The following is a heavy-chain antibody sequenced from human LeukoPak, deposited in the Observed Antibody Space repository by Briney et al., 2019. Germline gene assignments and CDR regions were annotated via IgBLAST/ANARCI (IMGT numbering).Heavy chain of an antibody. CDR2: IYHSGST. V-gene: IGHV4-30-4*01. CDR3: ARNNGYSSSWSLLDY. CDR1: GGSISSGDYY. J-gene: IGHJ4*02. D-gene: IGHD6-13*01. Sequence: SQTLSLTCTVSGGSISSGDYYWSWIRQPPGKGLEWIGEIYHSGSTNYNPSLKSRVTISVDKSKNQFSLKLSSVTAADTAVYYCARNNGYSSSWSLLDYWGQGTLVTVSS.